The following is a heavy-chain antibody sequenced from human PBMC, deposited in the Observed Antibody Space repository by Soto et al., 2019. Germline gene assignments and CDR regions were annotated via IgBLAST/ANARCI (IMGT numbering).Heavy chain of an antibody. V-gene: IGHV3-30-3*01. Sequence: PGGSLRLSCAASGFTFSSYAMHWVRQAPGKGLEWVAVISYDGSNKYYADSVKGRFTISRDNSKNTLYLQMNSLRAEDTAVYYCARGIGQELWFYIFDYWGQGNLVTVSS. CDR2: ISYDGSNK. D-gene: IGHD5-18*01. J-gene: IGHJ4*02. CDR1: GFTFSSYA. CDR3: ARGIGQELWFYIFDY.